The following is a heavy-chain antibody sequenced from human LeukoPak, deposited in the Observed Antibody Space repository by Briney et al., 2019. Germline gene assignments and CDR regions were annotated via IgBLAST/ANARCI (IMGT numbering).Heavy chain of an antibody. J-gene: IGHJ5*02. CDR2: ISGSGGST. D-gene: IGHD3-10*01. Sequence: PVGSLRLSCAASGFTFSSYAMSWVRQAPGKGVEWVSAISGSGGSTSYAASVKARFPISKDTSKNTLYLQMNRLSAEDTAVYSCANDGLVLLWFGESRGPFDPWGQGTLVTVSS. CDR1: GFTFSSYA. V-gene: IGHV3-23*01. CDR3: ANDGLVLLWFGESRGPFDP.